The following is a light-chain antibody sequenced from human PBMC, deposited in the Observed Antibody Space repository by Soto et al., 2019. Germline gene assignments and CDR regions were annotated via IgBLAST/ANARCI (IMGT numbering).Light chain of an antibody. J-gene: IGKJ3*01. CDR2: GAS. CDR3: QQCGSSPST. V-gene: IGKV3-20*01. Sequence: EIVLTQSPGTLSLSPGERATLSCKASQSVSSSYLAWYQQKPGQAPRLLTYGASSRATGIPERFSGSGSGTDCVLTISRLEPEDVAVYYCQQCGSSPSTFGPGTKVDIK. CDR1: QSVSSSY.